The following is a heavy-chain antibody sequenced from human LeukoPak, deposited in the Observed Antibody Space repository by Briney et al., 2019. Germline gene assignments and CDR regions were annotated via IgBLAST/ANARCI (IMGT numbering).Heavy chain of an antibody. V-gene: IGHV3-23*01. J-gene: IGHJ4*02. CDR3: AKDRDCSSTGCYVFAN. Sequence: GGSLRLSCAASGVTLRNYAMTWIRQAPGKGLQWVSVISGDGESTYYADSVRGRFTISRDNSKNTMYLQMNNLRAEDTAIYYCAKDRDCSSTGCYVFANWVQGTLVTVSS. CDR1: GVTLRNYA. CDR2: ISGDGEST. D-gene: IGHD2-2*01.